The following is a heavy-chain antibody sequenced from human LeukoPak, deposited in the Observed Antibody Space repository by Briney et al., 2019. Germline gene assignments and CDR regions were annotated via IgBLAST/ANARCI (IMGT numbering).Heavy chain of an antibody. J-gene: IGHJ3*02. CDR3: ARDKGRGAFDI. V-gene: IGHV3-33*01. CDR1: GFTFSSYG. D-gene: IGHD3-10*01. CDR2: IWYDGSDK. Sequence: GRSLRLSCAASGFTFSSYGMHWVRQAPGKGLEWVAVIWYDGSDKYYADSVKGRFTISRDNSKNTLYLQMNSLRAEDTAVYYCARDKGRGAFDIWGQGTMVTVPS.